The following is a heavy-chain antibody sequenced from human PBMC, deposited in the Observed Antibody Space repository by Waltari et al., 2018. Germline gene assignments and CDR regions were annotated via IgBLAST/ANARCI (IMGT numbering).Heavy chain of an antibody. CDR1: GSPVTNEY. CDR3: ARGGGFNFILFED. J-gene: IGHJ4*02. D-gene: IGHD2-21*01. Sequence: VQLVESGGGLTQAGGSLRLSCALSGSPVTNEYLSWVRQAPGRGLEWVSVMYRGGNTYYADAVKGRFTMSRDPSENTVNLQMNSLRVDDTARYYCARGGGFNFILFEDWGQGTGVTVSS. V-gene: IGHV3-53*01. CDR2: MYRGGNT.